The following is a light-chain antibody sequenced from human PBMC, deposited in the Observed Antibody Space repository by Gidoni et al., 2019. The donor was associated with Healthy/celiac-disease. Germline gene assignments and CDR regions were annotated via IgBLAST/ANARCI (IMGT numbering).Light chain of an antibody. J-gene: IGKJ4*01. CDR1: QEISNY. Sequence: DIQMTQSPSSLSASVGDRVTITCQASQEISNYLNWYQQKPGKAPKLLIYDASNLETGFPLRFIGSGSGTDFTFTISSLQPEDIATYYCQQYDNLPLTFGGGTKVEIK. V-gene: IGKV1-33*01. CDR2: DAS. CDR3: QQYDNLPLT.